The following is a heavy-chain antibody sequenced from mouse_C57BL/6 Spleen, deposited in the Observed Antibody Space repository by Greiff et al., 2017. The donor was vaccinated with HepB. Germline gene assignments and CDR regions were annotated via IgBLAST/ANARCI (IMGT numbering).Heavy chain of an antibody. CDR2: INYDGSST. V-gene: IGHV5-16*01. CDR1: GFTFSDYY. CDR3: ARDDYYGTRYWYFDV. J-gene: IGHJ1*03. Sequence: DVKLVESEGGLVQPGSSMKLSCTASGFTFSDYYMAWVRQVPEKGLEWVANINYDGSSTYYLDSLKSRFIISRDNAKNILYLQMSSLKSEDTATYYCARDDYYGTRYWYFDVWGTGTTVTVSS. D-gene: IGHD1-1*01.